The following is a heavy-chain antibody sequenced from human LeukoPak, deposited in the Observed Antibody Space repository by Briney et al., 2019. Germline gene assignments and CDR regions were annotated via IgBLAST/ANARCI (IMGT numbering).Heavy chain of an antibody. D-gene: IGHD4/OR15-4a*01. V-gene: IGHV1-46*01. Sequence: ASVKVSCKTSGYTFTRNWMHWVRQAPGQGLEWMGIINPNGGTTIYAPKFQGGVTVTRDTSSNTVSMEMSSLRYADTPVYYCARDHSIDYKSWWCVPGGQGTLVTVSS. J-gene: IGHJ5*02. CDR3: ARDHSIDYKSWWCVP. CDR2: INPNGGTT. CDR1: GYTFTRNW.